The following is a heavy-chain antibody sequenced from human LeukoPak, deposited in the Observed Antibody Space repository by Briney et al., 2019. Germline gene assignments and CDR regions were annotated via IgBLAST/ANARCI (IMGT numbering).Heavy chain of an antibody. Sequence: GASVKVSCKASGYTFTGYYMHWVRRAPGQGLEWMGWINPNSGGTNYAQKFQGRVTMTRDTSISTAYMELSRLRSDDTAVYYCARELGSSIGIAAAGCDYWGQGTLVTVSS. CDR2: INPNSGGT. J-gene: IGHJ4*02. CDR1: GYTFTGYY. V-gene: IGHV1-2*02. D-gene: IGHD6-13*01. CDR3: ARELGSSIGIAAAGCDY.